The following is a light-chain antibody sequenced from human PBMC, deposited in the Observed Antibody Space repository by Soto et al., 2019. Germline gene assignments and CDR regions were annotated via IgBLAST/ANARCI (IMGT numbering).Light chain of an antibody. Sequence: DIQMTQSPSSLSASIGDSVTITCRASQSIGRYLNWYQQKPGKAPKLLIYATSSLPSGVPSRFSGSRSGTHFTLPISSLQPDDFATYSCQAGYSQQSYSSPGYTFGQGTILEIK. V-gene: IGKV1-39*01. CDR2: ATS. CDR1: QSIGRY. CDR3: QAGYSQQSYSSPGYT. J-gene: IGKJ2*01.